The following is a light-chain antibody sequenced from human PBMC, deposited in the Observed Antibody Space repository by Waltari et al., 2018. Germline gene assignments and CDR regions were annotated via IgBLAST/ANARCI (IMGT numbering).Light chain of an antibody. V-gene: IGKV3-11*01. CDR1: QSIRPY. CDR2: DAS. CDR3: QQRNNWPLT. J-gene: IGKJ4*01. Sequence: EVVLTQSPATLSLSPGERATLSCRASQSIRPYLAWYQQKPGQAPRHPIYDASKRATDITARFSGSGSGTDFILTISSLEPEDFAIYYCQQRNNWPLTFGGGTKVEIK.